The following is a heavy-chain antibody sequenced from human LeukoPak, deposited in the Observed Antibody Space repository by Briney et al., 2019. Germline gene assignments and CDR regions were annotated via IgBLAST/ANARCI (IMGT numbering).Heavy chain of an antibody. V-gene: IGHV1-2*02. CDR1: GYTFTDYY. CDR2: INPNSGDT. D-gene: IGHD6-6*01. Sequence: ASVKVSCKASGYTFTDYYIHWVRQAPGQGLEWMGWINPNSGDTNSAQKFQGRVTMTRDTSISTAYMELSRLRSDDTAVYYCARGAGGGNGIAARPSNWFDPWGQGTLVTVSS. CDR3: ARGAGGGNGIAARPSNWFDP. J-gene: IGHJ5*02.